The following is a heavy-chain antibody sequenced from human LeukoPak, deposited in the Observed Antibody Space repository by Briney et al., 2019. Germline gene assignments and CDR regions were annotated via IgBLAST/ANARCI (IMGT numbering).Heavy chain of an antibody. CDR3: FLYCSSTSCQDAFDI. CDR1: GGSISSGGYY. Sequence: PSQTLSLTCTVSGGSISSGGYYWSWIRQPPGKGLEWIGYIYHSGSTYYNPSLKSRVTISVDRSKNQFSLKLSSVTAADTAVYYCFLYCSSTSCQDAFDIWGQGTMVTVSS. D-gene: IGHD2-2*01. V-gene: IGHV4-30-2*01. CDR2: IYHSGST. J-gene: IGHJ3*02.